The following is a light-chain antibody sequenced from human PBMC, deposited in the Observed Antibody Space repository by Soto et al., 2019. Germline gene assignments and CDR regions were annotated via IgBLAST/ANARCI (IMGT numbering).Light chain of an antibody. CDR1: QSVGSS. V-gene: IGKV3-11*01. J-gene: IGKJ1*01. CDR3: QQRSNWPRT. Sequence: EIVLTQSPATLSLSPGERGSLSCRASQSVGSSLAWYQQKPGQAPRLLIYDASNRATGIPARFSGSGSGTDFTLTISSLEPEDFAVYYCQQRSNWPRTFGQVTKVEIK. CDR2: DAS.